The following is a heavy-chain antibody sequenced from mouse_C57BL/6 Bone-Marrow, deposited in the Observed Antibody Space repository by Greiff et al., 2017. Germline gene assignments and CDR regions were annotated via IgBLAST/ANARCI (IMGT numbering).Heavy chain of an antibody. D-gene: IGHD2-5*01. CDR3: AREGAIVTPSYYAMDY. Sequence: EVQLQQSGPGLGKPSQSLSLTCSVTGYSITSGYYWNWIRQLPGNKLEWLGYISYDGSNNYNPSRKNRISITRDTSKNQFFLKLNSVTTEDTATYYCAREGAIVTPSYYAMDYWGQGTSVTVSS. V-gene: IGHV3-6*01. J-gene: IGHJ4*01. CDR1: GYSITSGYY. CDR2: ISYDGSN.